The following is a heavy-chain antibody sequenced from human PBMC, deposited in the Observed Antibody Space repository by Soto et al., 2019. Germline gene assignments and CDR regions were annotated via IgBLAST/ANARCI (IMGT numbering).Heavy chain of an antibody. D-gene: IGHD1-26*01. Sequence: SEALSLTSTVSGGSVSSNQYDWGWVRQTRGEGLECIAAIFHNGHTYSNPSFRGRVTISLDTSNNLFSLQLTSVTAPDTAVYFCTSLSYSGSYYLHSFDHWGRGTLVTVSS. J-gene: IGHJ4*02. CDR3: TSLSYSGSYYLHSFDH. CDR2: IFHNGHT. V-gene: IGHV4-39*01. CDR1: GGSVSSNQYD.